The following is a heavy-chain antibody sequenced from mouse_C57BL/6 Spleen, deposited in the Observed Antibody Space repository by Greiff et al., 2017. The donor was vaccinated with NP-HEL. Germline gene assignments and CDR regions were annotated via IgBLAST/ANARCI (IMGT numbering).Heavy chain of an antibody. D-gene: IGHD1-1*01. Sequence: VQLQQPGAELVMPGASVKLSCKASGYTFTSYWMHWVKQRPGQGLEWIGEIDPSDSYTNYNQKFKGKSTLTVDKSSSTAYMQLSSLTSEDSAVYYCARGVVRYYFDDWGQGTTLTVAS. CDR1: GYTFTSYW. V-gene: IGHV1-69*01. CDR2: IDPSDSYT. J-gene: IGHJ2*01. CDR3: ARGVVRYYFDD.